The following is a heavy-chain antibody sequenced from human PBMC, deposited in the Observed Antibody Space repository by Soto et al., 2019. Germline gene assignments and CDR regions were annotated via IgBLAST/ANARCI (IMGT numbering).Heavy chain of an antibody. V-gene: IGHV1-3*01. D-gene: IGHD3-9*01. CDR1: GYTFPRYA. J-gene: IGHJ4*02. Sequence: QVQLVQSGAEVKKPGASVKVSCKTSGYTFPRYALHWVRQAPGQRLEWMGWINPANGNTKYSQKSQGRVTFTRDTSASTAYMELSSLISEDTAVYYCGRRGALTSYFFGYYFDYWGQGTLVTVSS. CDR2: INPANGNT. CDR3: GRRGALTSYFFGYYFDY.